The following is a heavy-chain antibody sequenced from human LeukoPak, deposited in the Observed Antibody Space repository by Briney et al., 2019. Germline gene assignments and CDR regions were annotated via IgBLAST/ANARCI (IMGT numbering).Heavy chain of an antibody. D-gene: IGHD4-17*01. CDR3: ARDPNKAYGDQFDY. Sequence: GGSLRLSCAASGFTFSSYWMSWVRQAPGKGLEWVSGINWNGGSTGYADSVKGRFTISRDNAKNSLYLQMNSLRAEDTALYYCARDPNKAYGDQFDYWGQGTLVTVSS. V-gene: IGHV3-20*04. J-gene: IGHJ4*02. CDR1: GFTFSSYW. CDR2: INWNGGST.